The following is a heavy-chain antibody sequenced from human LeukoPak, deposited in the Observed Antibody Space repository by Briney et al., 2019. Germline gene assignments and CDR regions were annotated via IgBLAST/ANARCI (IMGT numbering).Heavy chain of an antibody. D-gene: IGHD5-12*01. V-gene: IGHV3-20*04. CDR3: ARVSGPDYYYYMDV. J-gene: IGHJ6*03. CDR1: GFTFDDYG. CDR2: INWNGGST. Sequence: PGGSLRLSCAASGFTFDDYGMSWVRQAPGKGLEWVSGINWNGGSTGYADSVKGRFTISRDNAKNSLYLQMNSLRAEDTALYYCARVSGPDYYYYMDVWGKGTTVTVSS.